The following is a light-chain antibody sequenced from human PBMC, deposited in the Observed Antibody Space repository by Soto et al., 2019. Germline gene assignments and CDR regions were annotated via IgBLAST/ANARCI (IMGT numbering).Light chain of an antibody. V-gene: IGKV3-15*01. CDR3: QQYNIWPQT. J-gene: IGKJ1*01. CDR1: QNLRSS. Sequence: VMTQSPATLSVSPGERATLSCRASQNLRSSLAWYQQKPGQAPRLLIYGASTRATGIQARFSGSGSGTEFTLTIGSLQSEDFAVYFCQQYNIWPQTFGQGTKVDIK. CDR2: GAS.